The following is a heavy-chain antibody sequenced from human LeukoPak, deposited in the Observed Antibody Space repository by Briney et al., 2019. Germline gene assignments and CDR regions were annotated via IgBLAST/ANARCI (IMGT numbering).Heavy chain of an antibody. D-gene: IGHD2-21*01. CDR1: GYTFTSYA. J-gene: IGHJ4*02. Sequence: ASVKVSCKASGYTFTSYAMHWVRQAPGQRLEWMGWINAGNGHTKYSQNFQGRVTITRDSSASTVYMELNSLTSEDTAVYYCARGIWSARTVDYYLDYWGQGTLVTVSS. CDR3: ARGIWSARTVDYYLDY. CDR2: INAGNGHT. V-gene: IGHV1-3*01.